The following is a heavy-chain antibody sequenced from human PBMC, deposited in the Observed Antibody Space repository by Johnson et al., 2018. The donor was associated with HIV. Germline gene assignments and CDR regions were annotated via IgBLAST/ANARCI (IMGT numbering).Heavy chain of an antibody. CDR2: INWNSDTI. CDR3: ANLGDYSGLNGFDI. V-gene: IGHV3-9*01. Sequence: VQLVESGGGVVQPGRSLRLSCAASGFTFDDYAMHWVRQAPGKGLEWVSGINWNSDTIAYADSVKGRFTISRDNSKNTLYLQINSLRTEDTAVYYCANLGDYSGLNGFDIWGQGTMVTVSS. J-gene: IGHJ3*02. D-gene: IGHD4-23*01. CDR1: GFTFDDYA.